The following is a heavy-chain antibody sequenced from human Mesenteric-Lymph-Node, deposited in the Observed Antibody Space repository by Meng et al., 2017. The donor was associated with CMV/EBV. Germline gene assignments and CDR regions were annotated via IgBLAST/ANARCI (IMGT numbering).Heavy chain of an antibody. J-gene: IGHJ4*02. CDR2: ITASGTNT. CDR3: AKDRGAASLMPRYYFDY. Sequence: GESLKISCAASGFTVSSNYMSWIRQAPGKGLECVSAITASGTNTYYGDSLKGRFTISRDNSKNTLYLQIDSLRAEDTAVYYCAKDRGAASLMPRYYFDYWGQGTLVTVSS. CDR1: GFTVSSNY. V-gene: IGHV3-23*01. D-gene: IGHD2-15*01.